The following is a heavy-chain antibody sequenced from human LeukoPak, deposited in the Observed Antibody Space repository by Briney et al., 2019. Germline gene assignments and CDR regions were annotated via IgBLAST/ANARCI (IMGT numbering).Heavy chain of an antibody. V-gene: IGHV4-59*01. CDR2: VYYSGST. CDR3: ARKRASNDY. Sequence: PSETLSLTCTVSGGSISNSYWSWIRQPPGKRLEWIGSVYYSGSTNYNPSLKSRVAISVDTSRNQFSLKLNSMTAADTAMYYCARKRASNDYWGQGILVTVSS. D-gene: IGHD2-2*01. J-gene: IGHJ4*02. CDR1: GGSISNSY.